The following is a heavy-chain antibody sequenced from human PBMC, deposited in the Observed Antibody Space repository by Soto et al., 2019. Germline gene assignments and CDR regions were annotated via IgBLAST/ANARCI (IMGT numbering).Heavy chain of an antibody. CDR1: GFTFSSYA. D-gene: IGHD2-2*01. CDR3: AKDPQGYCSSTSCARFYYFDY. Sequence: GGSLRLSCAASGFTFSSYAMSWVRQAPGKGLEWVSAISGSGGSTHYADSVKGRFTISRDNSKNTLYLQMNSLRAEDTAVYYCAKDPQGYCSSTSCARFYYFDYWGQGTLVTVSS. CDR2: ISGSGGST. V-gene: IGHV3-23*01. J-gene: IGHJ4*02.